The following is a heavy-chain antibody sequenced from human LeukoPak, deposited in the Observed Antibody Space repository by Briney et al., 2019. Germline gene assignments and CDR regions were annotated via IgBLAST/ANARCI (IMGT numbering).Heavy chain of an antibody. J-gene: IGHJ4*02. V-gene: IGHV4-59*08. CDR3: ARSGGTVSTLYYFDY. CDR1: GGSISSYY. Sequence: SETLSLTCTVSGGSISSYYWSWIRQPPGKGLEWIGYIYYSESTNYNHSLKSRVTISVDTSKNQFSLKLSSVTAADTAVYYCARSGGTVSTLYYFDYWGQGSLVTVSS. CDR2: IYYSEST. D-gene: IGHD4-17*01.